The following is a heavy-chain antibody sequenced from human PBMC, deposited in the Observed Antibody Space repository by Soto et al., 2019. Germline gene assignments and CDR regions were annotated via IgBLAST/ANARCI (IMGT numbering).Heavy chain of an antibody. D-gene: IGHD2-2*01. CDR3: ARDSDQLPDY. CDR2: ISSSGSTI. V-gene: IGHV3-48*03. J-gene: IGHJ4*02. CDR1: GFTLSSYE. Sequence: GGSLRLSCAASGFTLSSYEMNWVRQAPGKGLEWVSYISSSGSTIYYADSVKGRFTISRDNAKNSLYLQMNSLRAEDTAVYYCARDSDQLPDYWGQGTLVTVS.